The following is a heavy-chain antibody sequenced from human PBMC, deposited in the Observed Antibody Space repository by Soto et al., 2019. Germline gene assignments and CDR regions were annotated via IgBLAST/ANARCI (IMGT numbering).Heavy chain of an antibody. D-gene: IGHD2-2*02. V-gene: IGHV3-23*01. CDR3: AKDVCSATSCYRVFDV. Sequence: GGSLRLSCVASGLTFSTYPMTWVRQAPGKGLEWVSTIVGGGGTTYYADSLKGRFTISRNDSKDTVFLQMDSLRAEDTALYYCAKDVCSATSCYRVFDVWGQGTMVTVSS. CDR2: IVGGGGTT. CDR1: GLTFSTYP. J-gene: IGHJ3*01.